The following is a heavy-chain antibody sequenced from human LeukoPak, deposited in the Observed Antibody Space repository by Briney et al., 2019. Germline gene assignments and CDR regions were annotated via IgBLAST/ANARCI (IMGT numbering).Heavy chain of an antibody. CDR1: GGSISSSSYY. CDR2: IYYSGST. D-gene: IGHD3-3*01. CDR3: ARVDFWSGYYSIGAFDI. J-gene: IGHJ3*02. Sequence: PSETLSLTCTVSGGSISSSSYYWGWIRQPPGKGLEWIGSIYYSGSTYYNPSLKSRVTISVDTSKNQFSLKLSSVTAADTAVYYCARVDFWSGYYSIGAFDIWGQGTMVTVSS. V-gene: IGHV4-39*07.